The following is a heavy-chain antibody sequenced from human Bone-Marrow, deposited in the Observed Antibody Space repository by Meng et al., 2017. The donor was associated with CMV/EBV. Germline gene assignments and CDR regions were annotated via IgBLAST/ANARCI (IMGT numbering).Heavy chain of an antibody. CDR3: ASSLAGELGEAYYYYATEV. V-gene: IGHV4-34*01. Sequence: GPRRLSCDVFGGSSSGSYWSWVRQPPGKGLEWIGEVNHSGRTNYSQSLESRVTISVDTSKNQFSLKLTSVTAADTAVYNCASSLAGELGEAYYYYATEVWGQGTTVTVSS. D-gene: IGHD1-26*01. CDR1: GGSSSGSY. CDR2: VNHSGRT. J-gene: IGHJ6*02.